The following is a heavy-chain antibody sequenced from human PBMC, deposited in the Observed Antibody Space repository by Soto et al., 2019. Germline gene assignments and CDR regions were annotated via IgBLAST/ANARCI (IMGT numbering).Heavy chain of an antibody. CDR1: PLNSYG. V-gene: IGHV3-30*18. J-gene: IGHJ4*02. Sequence: GTRSLSCAAVPLNSYGMHWHHQAPGKGLEWVAVISDDGSNRYYADSVKDRFTISRDNSKNTLYLQMNSLRIEDTAVYYCAKGDTSSGYKSLPLDYWGQGTLVTGSS. D-gene: IGHD6-13*01. CDR3: AKGDTSSGYKSLPLDY. CDR2: ISDDGSNR.